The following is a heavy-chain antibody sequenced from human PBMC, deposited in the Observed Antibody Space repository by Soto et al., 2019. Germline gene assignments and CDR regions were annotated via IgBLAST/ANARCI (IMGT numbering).Heavy chain of an antibody. CDR1: GGSISSSSYY. CDR3: ARGFIPENY. V-gene: IGHV4-39*01. J-gene: IGHJ4*02. D-gene: IGHD2-2*01. Sequence: SETLSLTCTVSGGSISSSSYYWGWIRQPPGKGLEWIGSIYYSGSTYYNPSLKSRVTISVDTSKNQFSLKLSSVTAADTAVYYCARGFIPENYWGQGTRVTAPQ. CDR2: IYYSGST.